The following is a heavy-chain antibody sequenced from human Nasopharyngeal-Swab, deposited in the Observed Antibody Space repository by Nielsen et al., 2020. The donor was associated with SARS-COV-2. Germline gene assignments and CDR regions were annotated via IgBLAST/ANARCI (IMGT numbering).Heavy chain of an antibody. J-gene: IGHJ4*02. V-gene: IGHV4-59*01. D-gene: IGHD3-3*01. Sequence: SETLSLTCTVSGGSISSYYWSWIRQPLGKGLGWIGYIFHSGSTNYNPSPKSRVTISVDTSKNQFSLRLSSVTAADTAVYYCARAPRGTIFGVVTNFDYWGQGTLVTVSS. CDR3: ARAPRGTIFGVVTNFDY. CDR1: GGSISSYY. CDR2: IFHSGST.